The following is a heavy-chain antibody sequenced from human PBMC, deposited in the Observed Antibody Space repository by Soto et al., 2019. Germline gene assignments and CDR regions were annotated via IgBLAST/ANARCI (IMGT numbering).Heavy chain of an antibody. V-gene: IGHV4-31*03. CDR1: SDSMNSGGYY. CDR3: ARRGGSSSGYYYYAMDA. Sequence: PSETLSLTCTVSSDSMNSGGYYWSWIRQHPGKGLEWIGYIYSNGDTYYNPSLKSRVTISVDTSKNQFSLSLTSVTAADTAVYYCARRGGSSSGYYYYAMDAWGQGTTVTVS. CDR2: IYSNGDT. D-gene: IGHD6-6*01. J-gene: IGHJ6*02.